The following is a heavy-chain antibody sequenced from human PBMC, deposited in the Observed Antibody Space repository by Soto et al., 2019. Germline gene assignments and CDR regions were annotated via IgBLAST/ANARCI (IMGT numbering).Heavy chain of an antibody. V-gene: IGHV4-59*01. CDR2: IYYSGST. Sequence: SETLSLTCTVSGGSISSYYWSWIRQPPGKGLEWIGYIYYSGSTNYNPSLKSRVTISVDTSKNQFSLKLSSVTAADTAVYYCARNGVVTNAFDIWGQGTMVTVSS. CDR3: ARNGVVTNAFDI. D-gene: IGHD3-3*01. CDR1: GGSISSYY. J-gene: IGHJ3*02.